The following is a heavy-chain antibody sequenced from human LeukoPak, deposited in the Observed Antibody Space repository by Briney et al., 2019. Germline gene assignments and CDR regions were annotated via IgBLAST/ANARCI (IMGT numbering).Heavy chain of an antibody. J-gene: IGHJ2*01. Sequence: GGSLRLSCAASDFNFNDYAMHLVRQAPGKGLEWVSGISWNSGDKAYADSVKGRFTISRDNVKKSLYLQMNSLRSDDTAFYFCAKANSNWYFDLWGRGTLVSVSS. CDR3: AKANSNWYFDL. CDR1: DFNFNDYA. V-gene: IGHV3-9*01. CDR2: ISWNSGDK.